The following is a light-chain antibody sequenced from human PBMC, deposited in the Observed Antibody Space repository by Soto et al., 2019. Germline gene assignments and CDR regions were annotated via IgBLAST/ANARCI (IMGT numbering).Light chain of an antibody. CDR2: DVS. Sequence: QSVLTQPASVSGSPGQSITISCTGTSSDVGGSNYVSWYQQLPGKAPKLMIYDVSDRPSGVSNRFSGSKSGNTASLTISGLQAADEADYYCSSYTSSSLYVFGTGTKLTAL. CDR1: SSDVGGSNY. V-gene: IGLV2-14*01. J-gene: IGLJ1*01. CDR3: SSYTSSSLYV.